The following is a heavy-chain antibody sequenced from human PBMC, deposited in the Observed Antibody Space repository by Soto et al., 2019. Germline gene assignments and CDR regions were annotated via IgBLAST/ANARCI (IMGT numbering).Heavy chain of an antibody. J-gene: IGHJ4*02. V-gene: IGHV3-30*18. CDR1: GFTLSNIG. D-gene: IGHD2-21*01. CDR3: AKESGGERYAAYFDY. Sequence: QVQLVESGGGVVQPGTSLRLACAASGFTLSNIGMQWVRQAPGKGREWVAVISAGGNTKDYADSVKGRFTISRDNSKNTLFLQMNSLRTEDTAMYYCAKESGGERYAAYFDYWGQGTLVTVSS. CDR2: ISAGGNTK.